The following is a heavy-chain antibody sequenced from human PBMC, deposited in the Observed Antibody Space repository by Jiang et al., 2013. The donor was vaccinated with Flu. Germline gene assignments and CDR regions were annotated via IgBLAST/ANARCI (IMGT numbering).Heavy chain of an antibody. V-gene: IGHV4-61*02. Sequence: PGLVKPSETLSLTCSVSGDSITSGSYYWTWIRXPPEGTGMDWAYPCQRDPPVQPSLKSRLTISVDTSKNQFSLELTSVTAADTAVYYCARDLWWASRRLDVWGQGTTVTVSS. D-gene: IGHD4/OR15-4a*01. J-gene: IGHJ6*02. CDR3: ARDLWWASRRLDV. CDR2: PCQRDP. CDR1: GDSITSGSYY.